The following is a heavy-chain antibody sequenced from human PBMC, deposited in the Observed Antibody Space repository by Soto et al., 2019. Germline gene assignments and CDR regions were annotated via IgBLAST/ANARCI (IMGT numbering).Heavy chain of an antibody. D-gene: IGHD6-19*01. CDR3: ARMGAVAGLWYCLDT. CDR1: AGSVSSGSYY. Sequence: SETLSLTCTVSAGSVSSGSYYWSWIRQPPGKGLEWIGHIHYRGSTDRNPSLKGRVSISIDTSKNQFSPRLSSVTAADTAFYYSARMGAVAGLWYCLDTWGQGTMVTVSS. CDR2: IHYRGST. J-gene: IGHJ5*02. V-gene: IGHV4-61*01.